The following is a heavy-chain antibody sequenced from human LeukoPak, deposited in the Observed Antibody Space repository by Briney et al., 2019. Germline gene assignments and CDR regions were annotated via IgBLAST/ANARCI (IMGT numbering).Heavy chain of an antibody. V-gene: IGHV3-15*01. CDR1: GFTFSNAW. J-gene: IGHJ4*02. Sequence: GGSLRLSCAASGFTFSNAWMSWVRQAPGKGLEWVGRIKSKTDGGTTDYAAPVKGRFTISRDDSKNTLYLQMNSLKTEDTAVYYCTTVDLVVVAATPFDYWGQGALVTVSS. CDR2: IKSKTDGGTT. CDR3: TTVDLVVVAATPFDY. D-gene: IGHD2-15*01.